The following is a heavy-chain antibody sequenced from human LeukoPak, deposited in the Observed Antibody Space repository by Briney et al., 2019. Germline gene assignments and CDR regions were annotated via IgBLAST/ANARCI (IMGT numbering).Heavy chain of an antibody. V-gene: IGHV4-34*01. CDR2: INHSGST. J-gene: IGHJ4*02. CDR3: ARARIAARHFSA. Sequence: PSETLSLTCAVYGGSFSGYYWSWIRQPPGKGLEWIGEINHSGSTNYNPFLKSRVTISVDTSKNQFSLKLSSVTAADTTVYYCARARIAARHFSAWGQGTLVTVSS. CDR1: GGSFSGYY. D-gene: IGHD6-6*01.